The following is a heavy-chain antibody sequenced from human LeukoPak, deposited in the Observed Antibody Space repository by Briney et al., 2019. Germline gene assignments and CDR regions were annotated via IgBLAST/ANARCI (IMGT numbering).Heavy chain of an antibody. J-gene: IGHJ3*02. D-gene: IGHD1-26*01. Sequence: GASVKVSCKASGYTFTGYYMHWERQAPGPGLEWMGWIYPSSGGTKYAQKFQGRVTMTRDTSISTAYLELSRLRSDDTAVYYCARDLIVGATLAGGHDAFDIWGQGTMVTVSS. V-gene: IGHV1-2*02. CDR3: ARDLIVGATLAGGHDAFDI. CDR1: GYTFTGYY. CDR2: IYPSSGGT.